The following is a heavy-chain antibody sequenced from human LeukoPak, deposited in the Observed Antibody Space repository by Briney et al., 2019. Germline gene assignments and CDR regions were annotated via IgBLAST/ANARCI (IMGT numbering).Heavy chain of an antibody. V-gene: IGHV3-7*03. Sequence: GGSLRLSCAASGFTFSSYWMHWVRQAPGKGLEWVANIKEDGSEKYYVDSVKGRFTISRDNTKNSVYPQMNSLRAEDTAVYYCASAIGGSGWADWGQGTLVTVSS. J-gene: IGHJ4*02. CDR3: ASAIGGSGWAD. D-gene: IGHD6-19*01. CDR2: IKEDGSEK. CDR1: GFTFSSYW.